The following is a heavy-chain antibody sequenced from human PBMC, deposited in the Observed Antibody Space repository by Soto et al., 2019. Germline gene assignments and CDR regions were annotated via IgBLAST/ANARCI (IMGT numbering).Heavy chain of an antibody. V-gene: IGHV1-18*01. D-gene: IGHD3-22*01. CDR2: ISAYNGNT. Sequence: QVKLVQSGTEVKKPGASMKVSCKASGYSFATSGISWVRQAPGQGLEWMGWISAYNGNTNYDQKLQDRIIMTQDTSTSTAYLELRSLRSDATAVYYCARAGQYYDSSGYADWGQGTLGTVSS. J-gene: IGHJ4*02. CDR3: ARAGQYYDSSGYAD. CDR1: GYSFATSG.